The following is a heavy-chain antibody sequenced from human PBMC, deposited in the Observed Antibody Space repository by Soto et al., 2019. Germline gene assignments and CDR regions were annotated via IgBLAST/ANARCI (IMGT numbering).Heavy chain of an antibody. Sequence: GGSLRLSCAASQFTLSTYSMNWVRQAPGKGLEWVSYMGSNNSNIYYADSVKGRFTISRDNAKNSLYLQMNSLRAEDTAVYYCARDGTSGAFDIWGQGTTVTVSS. CDR2: MGSNNSNI. V-gene: IGHV3-48*01. CDR1: QFTLSTYS. J-gene: IGHJ3*02. CDR3: ARDGTSGAFDI. D-gene: IGHD2-2*01.